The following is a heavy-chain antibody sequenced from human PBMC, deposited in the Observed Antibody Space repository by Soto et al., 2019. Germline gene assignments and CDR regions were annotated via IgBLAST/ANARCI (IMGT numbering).Heavy chain of an antibody. V-gene: IGHV5-51*01. Sequence: PVESLKISCKVSGYSFSSYWIGWVRQMPGKGLEWMGIIYPGDSDTRYSPSFQGQVTISADKSISTAYLQWRSLKASDTAMYYCSRRAAVADNSFYSNVLDVWGHGTTVTVSS. J-gene: IGHJ6*02. D-gene: IGHD6-19*01. CDR3: SRRAAVADNSFYSNVLDV. CDR1: GYSFSSYW. CDR2: IYPGDSDT.